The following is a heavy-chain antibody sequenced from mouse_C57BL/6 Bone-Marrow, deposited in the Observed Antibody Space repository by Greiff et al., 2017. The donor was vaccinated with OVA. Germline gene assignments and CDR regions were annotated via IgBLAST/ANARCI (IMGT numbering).Heavy chain of an antibody. CDR1: GYSITSGYY. CDR3: AHCAMDY. V-gene: IGHV3-6*01. Sequence: EVKLQESGPGLVKPSQSLSLTCSVTGYSITSGYYWNWIRQFPGNKLEWMGYISYDGNNNYNPSLKNRISITRDTSKNQFFLKLNSVTTEDTATYYCAHCAMDYWGQGTSVTVSS. J-gene: IGHJ4*01. CDR2: ISYDGNN.